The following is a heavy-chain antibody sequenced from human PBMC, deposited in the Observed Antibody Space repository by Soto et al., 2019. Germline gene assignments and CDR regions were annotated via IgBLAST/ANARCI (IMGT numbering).Heavy chain of an antibody. J-gene: IGHJ4*02. V-gene: IGHV1-69*02. CDR2: IFPLTDIP. CDR3: ARGPLVVLNYFES. CDR1: GGTFRNYP. Sequence: QVQLVQSGTEVKKPGSSVKVSCKASGGTFRNYPINWVRQAPGQGLEWMGSIFPLTDIPDYAQNFQARLTLSADKSTSTAYMEWSSLTSDDTAMYFCARGPLVVLNYFESWGQGTLVTVSS.